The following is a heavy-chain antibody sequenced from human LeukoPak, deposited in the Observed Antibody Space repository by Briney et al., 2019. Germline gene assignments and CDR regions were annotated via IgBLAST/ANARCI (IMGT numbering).Heavy chain of an antibody. CDR2: SYYTGAT. CDR3: SRDATYFYDRSGYYYPYDAFDI. J-gene: IGHJ3*02. Sequence: PSETLSLTCTVSGGSITSDSYYWSWIRQHPGKGLEWIGYSYYTGATDYSPSLKSRVIISLDTSKNQFSLNLSSVTAADTAVYYCSRDATYFYDRSGYYYPYDAFDIWGQGTMVTVSS. V-gene: IGHV4-31*03. D-gene: IGHD3-22*01. CDR1: GGSITSDSYY.